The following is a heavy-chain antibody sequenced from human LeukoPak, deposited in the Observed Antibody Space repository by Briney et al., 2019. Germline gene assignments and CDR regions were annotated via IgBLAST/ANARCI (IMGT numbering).Heavy chain of an antibody. J-gene: IGHJ4*02. D-gene: IGHD3-3*01. CDR2: ISGSGGST. V-gene: IGHV3-23*01. CDR1: GFTFSSYA. Sequence: GSLRLSCAASGFTFSSYAMSWVRQAPGKGLEWVSAISGSGGSTYYADSVKGRFTISRDNSKNTLYLQMNGLRAEDTAVYYCAKRQRFLEWLLEGFDYWGQGTLVTVSS. CDR3: AKRQRFLEWLLEGFDY.